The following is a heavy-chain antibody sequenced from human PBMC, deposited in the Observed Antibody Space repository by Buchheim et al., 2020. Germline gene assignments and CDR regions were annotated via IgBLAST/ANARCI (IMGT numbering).Heavy chain of an antibody. Sequence: DVQLVESGGGLIQPGGSLRLSCAVSGFTLSGFCMSWVRQAPGKGLEWISYISSSGSNIHHADSVKGRFTISRDNAKNSLYLQMNSLRAEDTAVYYCALSDFWSGKTEYWGQGTL. CDR1: GFTLSGFC. CDR3: ALSDFWSGKTEY. J-gene: IGHJ4*02. V-gene: IGHV3-21*05. CDR2: ISSSGSNI. D-gene: IGHD3-3*01.